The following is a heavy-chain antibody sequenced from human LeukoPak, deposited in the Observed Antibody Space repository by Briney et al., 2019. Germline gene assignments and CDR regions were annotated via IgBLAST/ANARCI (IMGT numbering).Heavy chain of an antibody. D-gene: IGHD6-6*01. J-gene: IGHJ4*02. Sequence: ASVKVSCKVSGYTLTELSMHWVRQAHGKGLEWMGGFDPEDGETIYAQKFQGRVTMTEDTSTDTAYMELSSLRSEDTAVYYCSAARPYSSSLDYWGQGTLVTVSS. CDR1: GYTLTELS. CDR2: FDPEDGET. CDR3: SAARPYSSSLDY. V-gene: IGHV1-24*01.